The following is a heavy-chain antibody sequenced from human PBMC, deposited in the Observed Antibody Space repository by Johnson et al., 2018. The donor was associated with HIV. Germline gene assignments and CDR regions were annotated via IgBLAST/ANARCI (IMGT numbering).Heavy chain of an antibody. D-gene: IGHD3-16*01. CDR3: ARDYHCVWGSSYGFDI. V-gene: IGHV3-66*01. Sequence: VQLVESGGGLVQPGGSLRLSCASSGFTVSSNYMNWVRQAPGKGLEWVSVLYSGGSTYYADFVKDRFIISRDNSKNTLCLQMNSLGAEDTAVYYCARDYHCVWGSSYGFDIWCQGTMGIVSS. J-gene: IGHJ3*02. CDR1: GFTVSSNY. CDR2: LYSGGST.